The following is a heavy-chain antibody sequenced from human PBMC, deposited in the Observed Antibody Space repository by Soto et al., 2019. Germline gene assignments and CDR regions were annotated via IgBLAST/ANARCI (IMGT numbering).Heavy chain of an antibody. CDR3: ARDRPPDEWELLPGVFDH. CDR1: GFTFSSYS. J-gene: IGHJ4*02. Sequence: GGSLRLSCAASGFTFSSYSMNWVRQAPGKGLEWVSSISSSSSYIYYADSVKGRFTISRDNAKNSLYLQMNSLRAEDTAVYYCARDRPPDEWELLPGVFDHWGQGTLVTVSS. CDR2: ISSSSSYI. V-gene: IGHV3-21*01. D-gene: IGHD1-26*01.